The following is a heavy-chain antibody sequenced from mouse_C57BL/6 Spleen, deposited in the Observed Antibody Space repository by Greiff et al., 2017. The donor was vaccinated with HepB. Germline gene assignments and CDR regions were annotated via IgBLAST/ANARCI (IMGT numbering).Heavy chain of an antibody. CDR3: ARGNYYGSRTGGYYFDY. J-gene: IGHJ2*01. V-gene: IGHV5-4*01. CDR2: ISDGGSYT. Sequence: DVHLVESGGGLVKPGGSLKLSCAASGFTFSSYAMSWVRQTPEKRLEWVATISDGGSYTYYPDNVKGRFTISRDNAKNNLYLQMSHLKSEDTAMYYCARGNYYGSRTGGYYFDYWGQGTTLTVSS. D-gene: IGHD1-1*01. CDR1: GFTFSSYA.